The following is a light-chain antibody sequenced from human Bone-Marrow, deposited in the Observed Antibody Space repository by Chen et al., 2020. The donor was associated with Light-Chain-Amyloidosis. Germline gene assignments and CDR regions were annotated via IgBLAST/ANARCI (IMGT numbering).Light chain of an antibody. CDR3: QSADSSGTYEVI. CDR2: RDT. Sequence: SYELTQPPSVSVPPGQTARITCSGDDLPTKYAYWYQQKPDQAPVLVIHRDTERPSGISERFSGSSSGTTATLTISGVQAEDEADYHCQSADSSGTYEVIFGGGTKLTVL. J-gene: IGLJ2*01. V-gene: IGLV3-25*03. CDR1: DLPTKY.